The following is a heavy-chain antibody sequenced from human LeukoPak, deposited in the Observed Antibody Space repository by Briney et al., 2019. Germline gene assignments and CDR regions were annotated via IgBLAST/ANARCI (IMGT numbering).Heavy chain of an antibody. D-gene: IGHD4-17*01. CDR1: GFTFSDYY. V-gene: IGHV3-11*04. J-gene: IGHJ6*03. Sequence: GGSLRLSCAASGFTFSDYYMSWIRQAPGKGLEWVSYISSSGSTIYYADSVKGRFTISRDNAKNSLYLQMNSLRAEDTAVYYCASDDYGDGYYYMDVWGKGTTVTVSS. CDR2: ISSSGSTI. CDR3: ASDDYGDGYYYMDV.